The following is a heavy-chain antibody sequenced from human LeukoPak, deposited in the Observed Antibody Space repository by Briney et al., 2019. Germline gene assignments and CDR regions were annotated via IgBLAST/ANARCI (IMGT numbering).Heavy chain of an antibody. CDR2: IIPIFGTA. Sequence: SVEVSCKASGGTFSSYAISWVRQAPGQGLEWMGGIIPIFGTANYAQKFQGRVTITTDESTSTAYMELSSLRSEDTAVYYCERGLSGNLPYWGQGTLVTVSS. J-gene: IGHJ4*02. CDR1: GGTFSSYA. CDR3: ERGLSGNLPY. V-gene: IGHV1-69*05. D-gene: IGHD4-23*01.